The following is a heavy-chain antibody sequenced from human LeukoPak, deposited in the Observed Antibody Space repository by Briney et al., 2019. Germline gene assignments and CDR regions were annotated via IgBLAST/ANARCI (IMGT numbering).Heavy chain of an antibody. CDR3: ARGERD. CDR2: INHSGST. V-gene: IGHV4-34*01. CDR1: GGSFSGYY. J-gene: IGHJ4*02. Sequence: SGTLSLTCAVYGGSFSGYYWSWIRQPPGKGLEWIGEINHSGSTNYNPSLKSRVTISVDTSKNQFSLKLSSVTAADTAVYYCARGERDWGQGTLVTVSS.